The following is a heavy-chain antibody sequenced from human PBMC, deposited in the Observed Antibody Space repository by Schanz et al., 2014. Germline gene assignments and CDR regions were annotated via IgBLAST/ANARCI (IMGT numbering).Heavy chain of an antibody. D-gene: IGHD2-15*01. Sequence: VQLVDSGGGLVKPGGSLRLSCTASGFTFSSYSMNWVRQAPGKGLEWVSYVSRSTPDIYYADSVKGRFTMSRDNSKNTLYLQMNSLRAEDTAVYYCAKTPREYCNYDNCPNWFDSWGQGTLVTASS. J-gene: IGHJ5*01. V-gene: IGHV3-21*04. CDR2: VSRSTPDI. CDR1: GFTFSSYS. CDR3: AKTPREYCNYDNCPNWFDS.